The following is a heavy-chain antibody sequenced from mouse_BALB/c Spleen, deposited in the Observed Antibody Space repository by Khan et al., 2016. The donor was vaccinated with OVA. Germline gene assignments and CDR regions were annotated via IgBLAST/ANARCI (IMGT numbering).Heavy chain of an antibody. CDR2: ISYRGNT. Sequence: VQLKQSGPGLVKPSQSLSLTCTVTGYSITSEFAWNWIRQFPGNKLEWMGYISYRGNTRYNPSLKSLISITRATSRNQFFLQLNSVTTEDTATHYCARKDYYDYDPFPYWGQGTLVTVSA. D-gene: IGHD2-4*01. J-gene: IGHJ3*01. CDR1: GYSITSEFA. V-gene: IGHV3-2*02. CDR3: ARKDYYDYDPFPY.